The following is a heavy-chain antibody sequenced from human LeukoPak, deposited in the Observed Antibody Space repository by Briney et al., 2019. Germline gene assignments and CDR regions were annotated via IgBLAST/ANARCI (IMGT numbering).Heavy chain of an antibody. Sequence: SETLSLTCTVSGGSTSHYSWSWIRQPPGKGLEWIGYIFYSGSTDYNSALQSRVTISLDPSKNQFSLKLTSVTAADTAVYYCARQDFYYYYMDVWGKGTTVTVSS. CDR1: GGSTSHYS. D-gene: IGHD3-3*01. CDR3: ARQDFYYYYMDV. V-gene: IGHV4-59*08. CDR2: IFYSGST. J-gene: IGHJ6*03.